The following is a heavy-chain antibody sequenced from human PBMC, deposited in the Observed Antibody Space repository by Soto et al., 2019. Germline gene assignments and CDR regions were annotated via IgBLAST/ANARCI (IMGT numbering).Heavy chain of an antibody. CDR1: GYTLTELS. D-gene: IGHD4-17*01. J-gene: IGHJ5*02. Sequence: ASVKVSFKVSGYTLTELSMHWVRQAPGKGLEWMGGFDPEDGDTIYAQKFQGRVTMTEDTSTDTAYMELSSLRSEDTAVYYCATVYGDSNRFDPWGQGTLVTVSS. V-gene: IGHV1-24*01. CDR3: ATVYGDSNRFDP. CDR2: FDPEDGDT.